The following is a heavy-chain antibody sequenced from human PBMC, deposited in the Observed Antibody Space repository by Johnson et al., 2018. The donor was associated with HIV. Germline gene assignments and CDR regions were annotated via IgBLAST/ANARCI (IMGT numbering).Heavy chain of an antibody. D-gene: IGHD3-22*01. CDR1: GFTVSSNY. V-gene: IGHV3-66*02. Sequence: VQLVESGGGLVQPGGSLRLSCAASGFTVSSNYMNWVRQAPGKGLEWVSVIYSGGSTYYADSVKGRFTISRDNSKNTLYLQMARLRAEDTAVYYCARGGVGRYDSRASPQRAFDIWGQGTMVTVSS. J-gene: IGHJ3*02. CDR3: ARGGVGRYDSRASPQRAFDI. CDR2: IYSGGST.